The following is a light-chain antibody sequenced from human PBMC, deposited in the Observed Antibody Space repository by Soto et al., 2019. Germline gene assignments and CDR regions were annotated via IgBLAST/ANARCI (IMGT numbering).Light chain of an antibody. CDR2: EVS. V-gene: IGLV2-14*01. J-gene: IGLJ3*02. CDR1: SSDVGGYNY. CDR3: TSYTTSSTHGV. Sequence: QSALTQPASVSGSPGRSITISCTGTSSDVGGYNYVSWYQQHPDKAPKLMIYEVSNRPSGVSNRFSGSKSGNTASLTISGLQAEDEADYYCTSYTTSSTHGVFGGGTKLTVL.